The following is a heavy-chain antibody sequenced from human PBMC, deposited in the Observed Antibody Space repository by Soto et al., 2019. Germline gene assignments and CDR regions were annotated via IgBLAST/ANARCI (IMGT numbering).Heavy chain of an antibody. V-gene: IGHV4-39*01. D-gene: IGHD3-16*01. J-gene: IGHJ4*02. CDR1: GASINSNVHY. CDR3: ARHPFGGYAFDS. Sequence: PSETLSLTGTVSGASINSNVHYCGWVRQSPGKGLEWIASVFYTGSPYHNPSLESRVSISLDTSDNQFSLKVTSVTAADTGIYYCARHPFGGYAFDSWGQGTLVTVSS. CDR2: VFYTGSP.